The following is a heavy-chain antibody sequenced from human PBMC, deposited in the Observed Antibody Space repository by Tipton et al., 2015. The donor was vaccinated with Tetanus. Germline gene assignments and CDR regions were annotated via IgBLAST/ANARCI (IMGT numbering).Heavy chain of an antibody. CDR2: ISYAGYT. CDR3: AREMNRFFDI. V-gene: IGHV4-59*11. CDR1: GGPISGHY. Sequence: TLSLTCTVSGGPISGHYWSWIRQTPGRGLEWIGYISYAGYTGYSPSLKNRVTMSVDTSKNQFSLKLKSVTAADTAVYYCAREMNRFFDIWGRGTLVTVSS. J-gene: IGHJ2*01. D-gene: IGHD1-14*01.